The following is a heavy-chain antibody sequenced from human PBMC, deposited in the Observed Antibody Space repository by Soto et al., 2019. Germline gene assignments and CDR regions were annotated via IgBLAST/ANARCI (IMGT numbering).Heavy chain of an antibody. Sequence: QVQLVQSGAEVKKPGSSVKVSCKASGGTFSSYAISWVRQAPGQGLEWMGGIIPIFGTANYAQKFQGRVTITADESTSTAYMELSGLRSEDTAVYYCASRGSLWFGELYYYYGMDVWGQGTTVTVSS. CDR1: GGTFSSYA. CDR2: IIPIFGTA. V-gene: IGHV1-69*01. D-gene: IGHD3-10*01. CDR3: ASRGSLWFGELYYYYGMDV. J-gene: IGHJ6*02.